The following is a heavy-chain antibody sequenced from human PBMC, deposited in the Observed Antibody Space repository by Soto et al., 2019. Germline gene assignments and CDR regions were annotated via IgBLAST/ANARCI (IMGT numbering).Heavy chain of an antibody. CDR1: GYTFTSYD. V-gene: IGHV1-8*01. Sequence: QVQLVQSGAEVKKPGASVKVSCKASGYTFTSYDINWVRQATGQGLEWMGWMNPNSGNTGYAQKFQGRVTMTRNTSISTAYMELSSLRSEDTAVYYCARGVAARPRPSYYYYYYMDVWGKGTTVTVSS. CDR3: ARGVAARPRPSYYYYYYMDV. CDR2: MNPNSGNT. J-gene: IGHJ6*03. D-gene: IGHD6-6*01.